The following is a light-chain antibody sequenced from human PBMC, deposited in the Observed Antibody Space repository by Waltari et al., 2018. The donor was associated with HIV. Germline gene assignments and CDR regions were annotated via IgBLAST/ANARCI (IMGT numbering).Light chain of an antibody. CDR1: QSINTY. V-gene: IGKV1-39*01. CDR3: QQDYNTPRT. CDR2: AAS. Sequence: DIQMTQSPSSLSASVGDRGIIACRASQSINTYLNWYQQKPGKAPELLISAASTSQSGVPSRFRGSGSGTDFTLTISNLQPEDPATYFCQQDYNTPRTFGQGTKLAI. J-gene: IGKJ2*02.